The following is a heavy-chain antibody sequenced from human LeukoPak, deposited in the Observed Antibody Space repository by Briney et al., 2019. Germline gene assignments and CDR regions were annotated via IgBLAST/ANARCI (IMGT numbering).Heavy chain of an antibody. J-gene: IGHJ4*02. CDR1: GGSFSGYY. Sequence: SETLSLTCAVYGGSFSGYYWSWIRQPPGKGLEWIGEINHSGSTNYNPSLKSRVTISVDTSKNQFSLKLSSVTAADTAVYYCARTLYSNYPWVDYWGQGTLVTVSS. V-gene: IGHV4-34*01. CDR2: INHSGST. CDR3: ARTLYSNYPWVDY. D-gene: IGHD4-11*01.